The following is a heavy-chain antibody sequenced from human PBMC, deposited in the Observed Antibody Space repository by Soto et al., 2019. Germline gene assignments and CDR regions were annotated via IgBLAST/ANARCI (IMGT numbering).Heavy chain of an antibody. D-gene: IGHD3-10*01. J-gene: IGHJ6*03. CDR1: GGSISSYY. CDR2: IYYSGST. V-gene: IGHV4-59*01. CDR3: ARQPTGDITMVRGVPRYMDV. Sequence: SETLSLSCTVSGGSISSYYWSWIRQPPGKGLEWIGYIYYSGSTNYNPSLKSRVTISVDTSKNQFSLKLSSVTAADTAVYYCARQPTGDITMVRGVPRYMDVWGKGTTVTVSS.